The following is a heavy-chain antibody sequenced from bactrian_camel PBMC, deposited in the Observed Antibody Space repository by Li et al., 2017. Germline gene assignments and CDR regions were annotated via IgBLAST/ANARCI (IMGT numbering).Heavy chain of an antibody. V-gene: IGHV3S53*01. CDR2: LLPGGGT. Sequence: HVQLVESGGGSVQAGGSLTLTCTASGYNVSDDCMAWFRQAPGEEREGIAFLLPGGGTTYSDSVKGRFAISRDNANNTVYLQMNSLKPEDTAMYYCASSQALAACDNPLAYHSWGQGTQVTVS. CDR1: GYNVSDDC. CDR3: ASSQALAACDNPLAYHS. D-gene: IGHD1*01. J-gene: IGHJ4*01.